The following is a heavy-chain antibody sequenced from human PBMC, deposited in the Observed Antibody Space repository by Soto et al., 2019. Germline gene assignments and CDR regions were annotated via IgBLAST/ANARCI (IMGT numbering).Heavy chain of an antibody. D-gene: IGHD3-10*01. Sequence: EVQLLESGGGLVQPGGSLRLSCAASGFTFNNYAMTWVRQAPGKGLEWVSAISGGGDTTSYADSVKGRFTVSRDGSKNTLELQMRSLLTADTALYYCAKGRGGSGSLTPRVDFWGQGTLVTVSS. J-gene: IGHJ4*02. CDR1: GFTFNNYA. CDR3: AKGRGGSGSLTPRVDF. V-gene: IGHV3-23*01. CDR2: ISGGGDTT.